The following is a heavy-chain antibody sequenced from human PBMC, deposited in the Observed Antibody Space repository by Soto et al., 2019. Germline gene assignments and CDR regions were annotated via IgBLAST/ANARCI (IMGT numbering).Heavy chain of an antibody. CDR2: IHTSGDT. CDR3: ARAREPEYSSAIFFDI. D-gene: IGHD5-18*01. V-gene: IGHV3-53*01. Sequence: PGGSLRLSCAASGFSVGGNHLTWVRQAPGKGLEWVAVIHTSGDTYYANSVKGRFTISRDISTNMVYLQMSSLTDEDTAVYYCARAREPEYSSAIFFDIWGQGALVTVSS. J-gene: IGHJ4*02. CDR1: GFSVGGNH.